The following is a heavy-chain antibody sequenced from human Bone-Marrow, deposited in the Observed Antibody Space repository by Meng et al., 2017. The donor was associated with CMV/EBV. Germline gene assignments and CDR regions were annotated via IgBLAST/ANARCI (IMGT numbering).Heavy chain of an antibody. CDR2: IIPMLDMT. J-gene: IGHJ5*02. V-gene: IGHV1-69*02. D-gene: IGHD1-1*01. Sequence: KASGGAFSSSTITWVRQAPGQGLEWMGRIIPMLDMTDSARKFQGRVTITADKSTSTAYMELSSLRFEDTAVYYCARGLEPRFTYFDPWGQGTLVTVSS. CDR3: ARGLEPRFTYFDP. CDR1: GGAFSSST.